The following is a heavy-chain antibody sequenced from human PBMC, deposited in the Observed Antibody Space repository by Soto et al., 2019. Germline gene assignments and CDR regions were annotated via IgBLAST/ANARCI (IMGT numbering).Heavy chain of an antibody. CDR3: VKEGRDWNSRGSFDL. J-gene: IGHJ3*01. Sequence: GPSPRLSCVDSEVTFASYDMDSVRQAPGKGPARGQVLTGGGGCASYADSVTGRATISPDNSKNTMYLQRNSLRAEYTSSDHCVKEGRDWNSRGSFDLWGRGTIVT. CDR2: LTGGGGCA. CDR1: EVTFASYD. D-gene: IGHD1-1*01. V-gene: IGHV3-23*01.